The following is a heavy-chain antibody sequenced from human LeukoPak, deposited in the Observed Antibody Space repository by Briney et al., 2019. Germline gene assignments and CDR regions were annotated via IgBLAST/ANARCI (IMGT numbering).Heavy chain of an antibody. V-gene: IGHV3-48*03. CDR2: IFRGGTVI. Sequence: GGSLRLSCAASGFTFSNYEMNWVRQAPGKGLEWVSYIFRGGTVIYYADSVKGRFTISRDDAKNSLYLQMNNLRAEDTAVYYCARGADYHSGSYYAFDVWGQGTMVTVSS. CDR1: GFTFSNYE. CDR3: ARGADYHSGSYYAFDV. D-gene: IGHD3-10*01. J-gene: IGHJ3*01.